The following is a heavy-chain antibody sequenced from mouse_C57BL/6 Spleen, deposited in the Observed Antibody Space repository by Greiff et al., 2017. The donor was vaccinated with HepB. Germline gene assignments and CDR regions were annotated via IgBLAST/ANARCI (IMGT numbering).Heavy chain of an antibody. CDR3: ARWGGSSLYYFDY. CDR1: GYTFTSYW. V-gene: IGHV1-52*01. CDR2: IDPSDSET. J-gene: IGHJ2*01. D-gene: IGHD1-1*01. Sequence: QVQLQQPGAELVRPGSSVKLSCKASGYTFTSYWMHWVKQRPIQGLEWIGNIDPSDSETHYNQKFKDKATLTVDKSSSTGYMQLSSLTSEDSAVFYCARWGGSSLYYFDYWGQGTTLTVSS.